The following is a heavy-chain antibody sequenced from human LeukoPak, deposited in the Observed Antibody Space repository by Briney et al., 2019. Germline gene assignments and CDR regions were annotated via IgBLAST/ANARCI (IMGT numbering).Heavy chain of an antibody. CDR1: GFTFSSYA. Sequence: GGSLRLSCAASGFTFSSYAMSWVRQAPGKGLEWVSGIIGSGGDTYYADSVKGRFTISRDNSENTLYLQMNSLRAEDTAVYHCAKVSKSGWFFDYWGQGTLVTVSS. J-gene: IGHJ4*02. V-gene: IGHV3-23*01. D-gene: IGHD6-19*01. CDR3: AKVSKSGWFFDY. CDR2: IIGSGGDT.